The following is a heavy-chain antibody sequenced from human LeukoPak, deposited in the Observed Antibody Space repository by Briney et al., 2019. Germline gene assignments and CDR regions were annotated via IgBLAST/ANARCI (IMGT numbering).Heavy chain of an antibody. Sequence: ASVMVSCKASGYTFTSYGISWVRQAPGQGLEWMGWISAYNGNTNYAQKLQGRVTMTTDTSTSTAYMELRSLRSDDTAVYYCARDHSLIHYPYGSQIYYWGQGTLVTVSS. J-gene: IGHJ4*02. CDR1: GYTFTSYG. D-gene: IGHD4-17*01. CDR2: ISAYNGNT. CDR3: ARDHSLIHYPYGSQIYY. V-gene: IGHV1-18*01.